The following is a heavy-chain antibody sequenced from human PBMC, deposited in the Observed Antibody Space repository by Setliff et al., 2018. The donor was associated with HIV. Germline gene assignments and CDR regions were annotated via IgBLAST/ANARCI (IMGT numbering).Heavy chain of an antibody. J-gene: IGHJ4*02. V-gene: IGHV1-18*01. D-gene: IGHD3-16*01. CDR2: ISGYNGNT. CDR1: GYTFTYYV. CDR3: ARANTHNYETGY. Sequence: ASVKVSCKASGYTFTYYVISWVRQAPGQGLEWMGWISGYNGNTNFAQKLQGRVTLTTDTSTSTAYMELSRLRSDDTAVYYCARANTHNYETGYWGQGTLVTVSS.